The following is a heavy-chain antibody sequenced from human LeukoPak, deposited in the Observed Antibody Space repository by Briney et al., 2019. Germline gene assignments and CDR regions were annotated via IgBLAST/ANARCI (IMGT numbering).Heavy chain of an antibody. CDR2: IYYSGST. J-gene: IGHJ3*02. CDR3: ARVSAAWNLFAFDI. CDR1: GGSISSYY. V-gene: IGHV4-59*01. D-gene: IGHD1-1*01. Sequence: SETLSLTCTVSGGSISSYYWSWIRQPPGKGLEWIGYIYYSGSTNYNPSPKSRVTISVDTSKNQFSLKLSSVTAADTAVYYCARVSAAWNLFAFDIWGQGTMVTVSS.